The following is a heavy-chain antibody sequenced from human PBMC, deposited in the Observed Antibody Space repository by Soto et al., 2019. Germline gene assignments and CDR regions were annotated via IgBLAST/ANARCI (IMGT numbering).Heavy chain of an antibody. CDR3: ARIRYSGYDYMDY. V-gene: IGHV4-4*02. Sequence: SETLSLTCAVSGGFISSSNWWSWVRQPPGKGLEWIGEIYHSGSTNYNPSLKSRVTISVDKSKNQFSLKLSSVTAADTAVYYCARIRYSGYDYMDYWGQGTLVTVSS. CDR1: GGFISSSNW. CDR2: IYHSGST. J-gene: IGHJ4*02. D-gene: IGHD5-12*01.